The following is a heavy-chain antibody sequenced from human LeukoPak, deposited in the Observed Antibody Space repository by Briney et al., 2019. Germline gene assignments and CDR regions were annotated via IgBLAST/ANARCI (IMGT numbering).Heavy chain of an antibody. CDR1: GFTFRRYD. Sequence: PGGSQRLSCASSGFTFRRYDMNWVRQAPGRGLEWVSFISSSMISIHYADSVQGRFTISRDNARNILYLQMNSLRAEDTAVYYCARVYDVLTGGFDHWGQGALVTVSS. V-gene: IGHV3-21*01. J-gene: IGHJ4*02. CDR3: ARVYDVLTGGFDH. CDR2: ISSSMISI. D-gene: IGHD3-9*01.